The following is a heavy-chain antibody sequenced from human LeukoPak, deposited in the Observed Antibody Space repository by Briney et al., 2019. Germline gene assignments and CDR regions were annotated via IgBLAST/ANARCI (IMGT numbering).Heavy chain of an antibody. CDR2: ISSSSSYI. J-gene: IGHJ4*02. CDR3: ARVSGQNIVVVPALDYYFDY. D-gene: IGHD2-2*01. V-gene: IGHV3-21*01. Sequence: GGSLRLSCAASGFTSSSYSMNWVRQAPGKGLEWVSSISSSSSYIYYADSVKGRFTISRDNAKNSLYLQMNSLRAEDTAVYYCARVSGQNIVVVPALDYYFDYWGQGTLVTVSS. CDR1: GFTSSSYS.